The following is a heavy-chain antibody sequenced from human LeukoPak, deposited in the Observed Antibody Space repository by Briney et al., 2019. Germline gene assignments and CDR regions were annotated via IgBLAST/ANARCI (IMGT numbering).Heavy chain of an antibody. V-gene: IGHV4-30-4*01. J-gene: IGHJ4*02. CDR1: GGSISSGDYY. CDR3: ARVGPTLLLDF. Sequence: PSQTLSLTXTVSGGSISSGDYYWSWIRQPPGKGLDWVGYIYYSGSTYYNPSLKSRVTISVDTSKKQFSLKLTSVTAADTAVYYCARVGPTLLLDFWGQGTLVTVSS. CDR2: IYYSGST. D-gene: IGHD1-26*01.